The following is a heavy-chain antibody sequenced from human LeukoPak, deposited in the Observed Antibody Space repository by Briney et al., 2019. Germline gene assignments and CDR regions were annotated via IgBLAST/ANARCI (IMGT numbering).Heavy chain of an antibody. J-gene: IGHJ3*02. Sequence: SETLSLTCTVSGGSISSSSYYWGWIRQPPGKGLEWIGSIYYSGSTYYNPSLKSRVTISLATSKNQFSLKLSSVTAADTAVYYCARMPWIQLWLHAFDIWGQGTMVTVSS. CDR3: ARMPWIQLWLHAFDI. V-gene: IGHV4-39*07. CDR2: IYYSGST. CDR1: GGSISSSSYY. D-gene: IGHD5-18*01.